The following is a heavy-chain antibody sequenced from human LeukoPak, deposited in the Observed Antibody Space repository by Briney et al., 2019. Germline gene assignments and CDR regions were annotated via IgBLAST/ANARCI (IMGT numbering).Heavy chain of an antibody. CDR2: IYHSGST. Sequence: SETLSLTCAVSGGSISSSNWWSWVRQPPGKGLEWIGEIYHSGSTNYNPSLKSRVTISVDKSKNQFSLKLSSVTATDTAVYYCARETIARDYFDYWGQGTLVTVSS. D-gene: IGHD6-13*01. CDR1: GGSISSSNW. J-gene: IGHJ4*02. CDR3: ARETIARDYFDY. V-gene: IGHV4-4*02.